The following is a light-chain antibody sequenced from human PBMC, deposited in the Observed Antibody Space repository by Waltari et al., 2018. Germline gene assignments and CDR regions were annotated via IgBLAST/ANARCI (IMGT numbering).Light chain of an antibody. CDR2: GAS. CDR3: QHYVSSLSWT. V-gene: IGKV3-20*01. Sequence: EVVLTQSPGTLSLSPGERAALSCRASQSVSSTYLAWYQQKPGQAPRLLIYGASSRATGSPDRFRGSGYGTDFTLTISRLEPEDFGVYYCQHYVSSLSWTFGQGTKVEVK. J-gene: IGKJ1*01. CDR1: QSVSSTY.